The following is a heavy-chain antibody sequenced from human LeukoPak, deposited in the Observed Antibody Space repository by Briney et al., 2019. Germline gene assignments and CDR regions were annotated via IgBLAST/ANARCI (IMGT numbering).Heavy chain of an antibody. J-gene: IGHJ4*02. V-gene: IGHV4-59*12. CDR3: ARSSQGLRYFDWLLYQDY. D-gene: IGHD3-9*01. CDR2: IYYSGGT. Sequence: SETLSLTCTVSGGSISSYYWSWIRQPPGKGLEWIGYIYYSGGTNYDPSLKSRVTISVDTSKNQFSLKLSSVTAADTAVYYCARSSQGLRYFDWLLYQDYWGQGTLVTVSS. CDR1: GGSISSYY.